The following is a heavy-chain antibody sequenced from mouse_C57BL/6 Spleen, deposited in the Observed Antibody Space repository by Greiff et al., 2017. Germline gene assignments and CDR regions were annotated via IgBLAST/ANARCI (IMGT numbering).Heavy chain of an antibody. CDR3: AREDSTVRWYFDV. D-gene: IGHD1-1*01. CDR2: INPYNGDT. CDR1: GYSFTGYF. V-gene: IGHV1-20*01. J-gene: IGHJ1*03. Sequence: VQLQQSGPELVKPGDSVKISCKASGYSFTGYFMNWVMQSHGKSLEWIGRINPYNGDTFYNQKFKGKATLTVDKSSSTAHMELRSLTSEDSAVYYCAREDSTVRWYFDVWGTGTTVTVSS.